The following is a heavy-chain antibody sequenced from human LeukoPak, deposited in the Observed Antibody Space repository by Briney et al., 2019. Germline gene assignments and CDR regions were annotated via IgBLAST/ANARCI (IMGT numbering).Heavy chain of an antibody. CDR3: ARDPGLAFDY. CDR2: IWYDGSNK. Sequence: GRSLRLSCAASGFTFSSYGMHWVRQAPGKWLEWVAVIWYDGSNKYYADSVKGRFTISRDNSKNTLYLQMNSLRAEDTAVYYCARDPGLAFDYWGQGTLVTVSS. D-gene: IGHD6-19*01. J-gene: IGHJ4*02. V-gene: IGHV3-33*01. CDR1: GFTFSSYG.